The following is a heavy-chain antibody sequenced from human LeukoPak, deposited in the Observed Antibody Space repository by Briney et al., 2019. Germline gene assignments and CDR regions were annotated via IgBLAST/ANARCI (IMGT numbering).Heavy chain of an antibody. CDR2: IWFDGSNK. D-gene: IGHD3-3*01. CDR1: GFTFSSHA. V-gene: IGHV3-33*01. CDR3: ARDRYDFWSGYLDY. J-gene: IGHJ4*02. Sequence: GGSLRLSCAASGFTFSSHAIHWVRQAPGKGLEWVAVIWFDGSNKYYVDSVKGRFTISRDNSKNTVYLQMDSLRAEDTAVYYCARDRYDFWSGYLDYWGQGTLVTVSS.